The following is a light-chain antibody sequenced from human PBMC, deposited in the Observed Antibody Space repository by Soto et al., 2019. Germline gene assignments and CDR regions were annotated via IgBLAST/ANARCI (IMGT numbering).Light chain of an antibody. V-gene: IGKV1-33*01. Sequence: DIQMTQSPSSLSASVGDRVTITCQASQDISNHLNWYQQKPGKAPKLLIYDASSLETGVPSSFSGSGSGTDFTFTITSLRPEDIATYYCQQYDNLLTFTFGPGTKVDIK. CDR3: QQYDNLLTFT. CDR1: QDISNH. CDR2: DAS. J-gene: IGKJ3*01.